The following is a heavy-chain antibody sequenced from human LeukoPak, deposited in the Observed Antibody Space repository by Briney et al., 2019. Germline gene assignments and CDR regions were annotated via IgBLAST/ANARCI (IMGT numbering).Heavy chain of an antibody. CDR3: VYYYGSGSVEY. CDR2: FYYSGST. Sequence: PSETLSLTCTVSGGSISSSNYYWGWIRQPPGKGLEWIGSFYYSGSTNYNPSLKSRVTISVDTSKNQFSLKLSSVTAADTAVYYCVYYYGSGSVEYWGQGTLVTVSS. D-gene: IGHD3-10*01. CDR1: GGSISSSNYY. V-gene: IGHV4-39*01. J-gene: IGHJ4*02.